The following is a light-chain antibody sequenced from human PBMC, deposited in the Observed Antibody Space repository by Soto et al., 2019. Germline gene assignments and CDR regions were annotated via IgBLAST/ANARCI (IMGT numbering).Light chain of an antibody. CDR2: DAS. V-gene: IGKV1-5*01. CDR1: QSISRW. CDR3: QQYSSNYS. J-gene: IGKJ2*03. Sequence: DIQMTQSPSTLSSSVGDRVTITCRARQSISRWLAWYQQKPGKAPKILIYDASSLESGVPSRFSGSGSGTEFTLTIISMQPDEFATYYCQQYSSNYSVAQGTKLEI.